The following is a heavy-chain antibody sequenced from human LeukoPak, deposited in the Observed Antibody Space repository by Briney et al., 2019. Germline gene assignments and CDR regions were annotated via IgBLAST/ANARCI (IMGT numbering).Heavy chain of an antibody. D-gene: IGHD1-26*01. CDR1: GFTFSSYA. J-gene: IGHJ4*02. CDR3: AKDKRWELLGY. V-gene: IGHV3-23*01. Sequence: GRSLRLSCAASGFTFSSYAMSWVRQAPGKGLEWVSAISGSGGSTYYADSVKGRFTISRDNSKNTLYLQMNSLRAEDTAVYYCAKDKRWELLGYWGQGTLVTVSS. CDR2: ISGSGGST.